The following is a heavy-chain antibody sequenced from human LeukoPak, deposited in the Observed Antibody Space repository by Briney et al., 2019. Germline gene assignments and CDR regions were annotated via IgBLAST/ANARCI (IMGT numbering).Heavy chain of an antibody. V-gene: IGHV1-18*01. CDR1: GYTFTSYG. CDR2: ISAYNGNT. Sequence: ASVKVSCKASGYTFTSYGISWVRQPPGQGLERMGWISAYNGNTNYAQKLQGRVTMTTDTSTSTAYMELRSLRSDDTAVYYCVSTPGYSSSWYTYFQHWGQGTLVTVSS. J-gene: IGHJ1*01. CDR3: VSTPGYSSSWYTYFQH. D-gene: IGHD6-13*01.